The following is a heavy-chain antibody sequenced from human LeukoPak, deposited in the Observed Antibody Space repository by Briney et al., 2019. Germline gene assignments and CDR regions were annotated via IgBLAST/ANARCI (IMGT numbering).Heavy chain of an antibody. Sequence: GGSLRLSCAASGFTFSSYGMHWVRQAPGKGLEWVAFIRYDGSNKYYPDSVKGRFTISRDNSKNTLYLQMNSLRAEDTAVYYCAKDTGWYGGLDYWGQGTLVTVSS. V-gene: IGHV3-30*02. J-gene: IGHJ4*02. CDR3: AKDTGWYGGLDY. D-gene: IGHD6-19*01. CDR2: IRYDGSNK. CDR1: GFTFSSYG.